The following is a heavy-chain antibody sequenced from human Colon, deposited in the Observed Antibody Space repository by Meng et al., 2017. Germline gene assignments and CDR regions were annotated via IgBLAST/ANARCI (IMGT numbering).Heavy chain of an antibody. CDR1: GASVSSGDYY. CDR3: ARVNGDFDEAWFDP. J-gene: IGHJ5*02. CDR2: IYYTGNT. Sequence: QVQLQEPGPVLVRPSGTRARTCTVSGASVSSGDYYWSWIRQPPGKGLEWLGYIYYTGNTNYNPSLKNRVTISLDTSNNQFSLKLTSMTAADAAIYYCARVNGDFDEAWFDPWGQGTLVTVSS. V-gene: IGHV4-61*08. D-gene: IGHD2-21*02.